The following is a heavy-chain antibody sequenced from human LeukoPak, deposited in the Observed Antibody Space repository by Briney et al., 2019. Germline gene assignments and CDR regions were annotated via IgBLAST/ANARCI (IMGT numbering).Heavy chain of an antibody. D-gene: IGHD3-3*01. J-gene: IGHJ6*03. CDR1: GYSFTGYY. CDR3: ARGVEWLLFSTYYYMDV. CDR2: INPNSGGT. Sequence: ASVKVSCKASGYSFTGYYMNWVRQAPGQGLEWMGWINPNSGGTNYAQKFQGRVTMTGDTSISTAYMELSRLRSDDTAVYYCARGVEWLLFSTYYYMDVWGKGTTVTVSS. V-gene: IGHV1-2*02.